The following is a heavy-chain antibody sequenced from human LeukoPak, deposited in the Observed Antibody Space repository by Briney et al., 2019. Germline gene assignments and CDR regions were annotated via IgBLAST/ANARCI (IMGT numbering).Heavy chain of an antibody. D-gene: IGHD2-2*01. CDR2: INHSGST. J-gene: IGHJ5*02. V-gene: IGHV4-34*01. Sequence: SETLSLTCAVYGGSFSGYYWSWIRQPPGKGLEWIGEINHSGSTNYNPSLKSRVTISVDTSKNQFSLKLSSVTAADTAVYCCARLFHRYCSSTSFYRGWFDPWGQGTLVTVSS. CDR1: GGSFSGYY. CDR3: ARLFHRYCSSTSFYRGWFDP.